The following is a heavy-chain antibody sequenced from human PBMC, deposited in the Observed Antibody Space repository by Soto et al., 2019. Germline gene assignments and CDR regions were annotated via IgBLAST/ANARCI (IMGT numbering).Heavy chain of an antibody. CDR1: GYTFTSYD. CDR2: MNPNSGNT. V-gene: IGHV1-8*01. CDR3: ARGQLLWFGELLSNWFDP. D-gene: IGHD3-10*01. Sequence: ASVKVSCKASGYTFTSYDINWVRQATGQGLEWMGWMNPNSGNTGYAQKFQGRVTMTRNTSISTAYMELSSLRSEDTAVYYCARGQLLWFGELLSNWFDPWGRGTLVTVSS. J-gene: IGHJ5*02.